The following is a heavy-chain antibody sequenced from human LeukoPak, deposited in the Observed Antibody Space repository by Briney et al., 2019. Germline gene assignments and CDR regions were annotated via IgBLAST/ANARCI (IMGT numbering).Heavy chain of an antibody. CDR3: ARATDEYDFWSGYSWFDP. D-gene: IGHD3-3*01. J-gene: IGHJ5*02. CDR1: GGSISSYY. CDR2: IYYSGST. V-gene: IGHV4-59*01. Sequence: PSETLSLTCTVSGGSISSYYWSWIRQPPGKGLEWIGYIYYSGSTNYNPSLKSRVTISVDTSKNQFSLKLSSVTAADTAVYYCARATDEYDFWSGYSWFDPWGQGTLVTVSS.